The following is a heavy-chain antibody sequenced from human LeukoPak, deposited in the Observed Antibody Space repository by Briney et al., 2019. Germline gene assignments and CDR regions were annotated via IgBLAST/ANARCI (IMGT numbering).Heavy chain of an antibody. CDR3: ARDVAYSGYDEKNGMDV. Sequence: GGSLRLSCAASGFTFSSYWMSWGREAPGKGVEWVAHINQEGSDKYYVDSVKGRFTISRHNAKNSLYLQMNSLRAEDTAVYYCARDVAYSGYDEKNGMDVWGQGTTVTVSS. CDR1: GFTFSSYW. CDR2: INQEGSDK. D-gene: IGHD5-12*01. V-gene: IGHV3-7*01. J-gene: IGHJ6*02.